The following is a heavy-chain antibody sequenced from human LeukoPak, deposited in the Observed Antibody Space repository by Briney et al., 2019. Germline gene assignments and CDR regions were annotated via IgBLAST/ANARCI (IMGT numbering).Heavy chain of an antibody. CDR1: GFTFSSYE. D-gene: IGHD2-15*01. CDR3: VKDVGVVVAAYYFDY. CDR2: ISSNGGST. Sequence: GGSLRLSCAASGFTFSSYEMNWVRQAPGKGLEYVSAISSNGGSTYYPDSVKGRFTISRDNSKNTLYLQMSSLRAEDTAVYYCVKDVGVVVAAYYFDYWGQGTLVTVSS. J-gene: IGHJ4*02. V-gene: IGHV3-64D*06.